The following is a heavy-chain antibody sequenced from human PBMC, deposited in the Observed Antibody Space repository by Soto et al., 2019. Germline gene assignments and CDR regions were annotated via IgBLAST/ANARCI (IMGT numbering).Heavy chain of an antibody. CDR1: GGLISTYY. J-gene: IGHJ4*02. CDR2: VYYTGNT. V-gene: IGHV4-59*01. Sequence: QVRLQESSPGVVKPSETLSLSCNVSGGLISTYYWTWIRQPPGKGLEWVGNVYYTGNTHHNPSLKSRVSISVDTSKNQFSMHLTSVTAADTAVYYCARAWLTAGIDVWGQGILVTVSS. D-gene: IGHD1-1*01. CDR3: ARAWLTAGIDV.